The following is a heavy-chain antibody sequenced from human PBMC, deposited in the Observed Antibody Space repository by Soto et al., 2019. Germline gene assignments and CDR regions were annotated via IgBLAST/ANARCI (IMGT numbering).Heavy chain of an antibody. J-gene: IGHJ5*01. Sequence: EVQLVESGGGLVQPGGSLSLSCAASGFTFSSYWMSWVRQAPGKGLEWVAHIKQDGSEKYYVDSVKGRFTISRDNAKNSLSLQMNSLRAEDTAVYYCASVRGSGLPVENWFDSWGQGTLVTVSS. V-gene: IGHV3-7*01. CDR3: ASVRGSGLPVENWFDS. D-gene: IGHD3-10*01. CDR1: GFTFSSYW. CDR2: IKQDGSEK.